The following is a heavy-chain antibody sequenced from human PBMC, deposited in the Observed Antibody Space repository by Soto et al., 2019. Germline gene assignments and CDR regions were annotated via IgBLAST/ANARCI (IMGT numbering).Heavy chain of an antibody. V-gene: IGHV4-61*01. Sequence: SETLSLTCTVSGGSLNSEHYHWTWIRQAPGKGLEWIGYIDYTGTTNYNPSLASRITISVDTSKNQFSLKLTSVTAADTAIYYCARANWYFDYWGQGTLVTVSS. J-gene: IGHJ4*02. D-gene: IGHD7-27*01. CDR1: GGSLNSEHYH. CDR2: IDYTGTT. CDR3: ARANWYFDY.